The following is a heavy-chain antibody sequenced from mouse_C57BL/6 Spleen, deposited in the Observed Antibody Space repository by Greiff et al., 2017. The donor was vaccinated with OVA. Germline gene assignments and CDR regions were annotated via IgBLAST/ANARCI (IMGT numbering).Heavy chain of an antibody. V-gene: IGHV5-12*01. CDR2: ISNGGGST. J-gene: IGHJ2*01. D-gene: IGHD1-1*01. Sequence: EVKLVESGGGLVQPGGSLKLSCAASGFTFSDYYMYWVRQTPEKRLEWVAYISNGGGSTYSPDTVKGRFTISRDNAKNTLYLQMSRLKSEDTAMYYCARRGITTVVFDYWGQGTTLTVSS. CDR1: GFTFSDYY. CDR3: ARRGITTVVFDY.